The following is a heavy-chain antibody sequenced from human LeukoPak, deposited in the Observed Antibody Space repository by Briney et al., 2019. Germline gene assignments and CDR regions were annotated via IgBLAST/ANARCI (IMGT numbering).Heavy chain of an antibody. CDR3: ARGISDYGDYFVY. D-gene: IGHD4-17*01. J-gene: IGHJ4*02. CDR2: ISSSSSYI. V-gene: IGHV3-21*04. CDR1: GFTFSSYS. Sequence: GGSLRLSCAASGFTFSSYSMNWVRQAPGKGPEWVSSISSSSSYIYYADSVKGRFTISRDNAKNSLYLQMNSLRAEDTALYYCARGISDYGDYFVYWGQGTLVTVSS.